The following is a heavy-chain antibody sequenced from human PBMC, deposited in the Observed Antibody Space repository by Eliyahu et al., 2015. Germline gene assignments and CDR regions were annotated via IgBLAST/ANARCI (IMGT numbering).Heavy chain of an antibody. D-gene: IGHD4-17*01. CDR2: INHSGST. CDR1: GGSFSGYY. J-gene: IGHJ2*01. CDR3: ARTGGNGDYDWYFDL. V-gene: IGHV4-34*01. Sequence: XVQLQQWXAGLXXPSXTLSLTCXXXGGSFSGYYWSWIRQPPGKGLEGIGEINHSGSTNYNPSLKSRVTISVDTPKNQFSLKLSSVTAADTAVYYCARTGGNGDYDWYFDLWGRGTLVTVSS.